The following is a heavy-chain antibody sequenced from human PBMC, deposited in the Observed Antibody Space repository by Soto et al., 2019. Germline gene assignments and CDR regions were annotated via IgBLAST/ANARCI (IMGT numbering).Heavy chain of an antibody. CDR3: ARGIRGTETYPGTYGMDV. J-gene: IGHJ6*02. D-gene: IGHD1-1*01. V-gene: IGHV3-13*01. CDR2: IGTAGDT. Sequence: EVQLVESGGGLVQPGGSLRLSCAASGFTFSTYDMHWVRQGAGKGLEWVSGIGTAGDTYYPDSVKGRFTISRENAKDSLYLQMNSLTVGDTAVFYCARGIRGTETYPGTYGMDVWGQGITVIVSS. CDR1: GFTFSTYD.